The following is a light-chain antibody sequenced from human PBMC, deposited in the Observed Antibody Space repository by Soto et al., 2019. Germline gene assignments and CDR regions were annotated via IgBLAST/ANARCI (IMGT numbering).Light chain of an antibody. CDR1: QSIERY. J-gene: IGKJ1*01. CDR2: DAS. CDR3: PQFTISTWT. V-gene: IGKV1-5*01. Sequence: DIQMTQSPSTLSASVGDRVSITCRASQSIERYLAWYQQKPGKAPNLLIYDASSLERGVPSRFSGRGSGTEFTLTISSLQPDDFATYYCPQFTISTWTFGQGTKVEIK.